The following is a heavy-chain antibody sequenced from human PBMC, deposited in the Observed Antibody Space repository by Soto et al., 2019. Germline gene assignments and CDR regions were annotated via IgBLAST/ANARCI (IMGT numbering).Heavy chain of an antibody. CDR2: ISGSGGST. CDR3: AKGAHTNYFYYGMDV. Sequence: GGSLRLSCAASGFTFSDYAMHWVRQAPGKGLEWVSAISGSGGSTYYADSVRGRFTISRDNSKNTLYLQMNSLRDEDTAVYYCAKGAHTNYFYYGMDVWGQGTTVTVSS. J-gene: IGHJ6*02. CDR1: GFTFSDYA. V-gene: IGHV3-23*01. D-gene: IGHD3-16*01.